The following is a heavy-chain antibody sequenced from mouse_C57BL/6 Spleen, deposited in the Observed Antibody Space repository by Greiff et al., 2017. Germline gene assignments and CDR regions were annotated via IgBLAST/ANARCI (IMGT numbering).Heavy chain of an antibody. CDR1: GFTFSDYY. J-gene: IGHJ2*01. D-gene: IGHD2-2*01. V-gene: IGHV5-12*01. CDR3: ARRGGYTSYFDY. CDR2: ISNGGGST. Sequence: EVKLMESGGGLVQPGGSLKLSCAASGFTFSDYYMYWVRQTPEKRLEWVAYISNGGGSTYYPDTVKGRFTLSRDNAKNTLYLQMSRLKSEDTAMYYCARRGGYTSYFDYWGQGTTLTVSS.